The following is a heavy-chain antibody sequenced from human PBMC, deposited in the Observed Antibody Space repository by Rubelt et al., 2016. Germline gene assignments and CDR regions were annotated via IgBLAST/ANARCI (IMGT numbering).Heavy chain of an antibody. Sequence: QLQLQESGPGLVKPSETLSLTCTVSGGSISSSSYYWGWIRQPPGKGLEWIGSIDYSGSTYCNPSLKSRVTISVDTSKNHFSLKLSSVTAADTAVYYCARGGRYYGSGSYQRHNWFDPWGQGTLVTVSS. V-gene: IGHV4-39*07. CDR3: ARGGRYYGSGSYQRHNWFDP. J-gene: IGHJ5*02. CDR2: IDYSGST. D-gene: IGHD3-10*01. CDR1: GGSISSSSYY.